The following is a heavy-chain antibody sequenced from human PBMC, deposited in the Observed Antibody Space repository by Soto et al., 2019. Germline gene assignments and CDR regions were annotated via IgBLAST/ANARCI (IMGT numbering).Heavy chain of an antibody. Sequence: GGSLRLSCAASGFTFSSYAMYWVRQAPGKGLEWVAVISYDGSNKYYADSVKGRFTISRDNSKNTLYLQMNSLRAEDTAVYYCAREIIAVAPGGLDPWGQGTLVTVSS. CDR1: GFTFSSYA. V-gene: IGHV3-30-3*01. J-gene: IGHJ5*02. D-gene: IGHD6-19*01. CDR3: AREIIAVAPGGLDP. CDR2: ISYDGSNK.